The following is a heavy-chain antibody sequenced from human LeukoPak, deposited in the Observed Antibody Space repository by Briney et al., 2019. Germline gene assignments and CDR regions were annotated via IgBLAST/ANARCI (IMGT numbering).Heavy chain of an antibody. CDR2: TYYRSKWFN. CDR1: GDSFSSNSAT. Sequence: SQTLSLTCALSGDSFSSNSATWNWIRQSPSRGLEWLGRTYYRSKWFNDYAVSVKSRITINADTSKNQLSLQLNSVTPEDTAVFYCARSYSGSYQVLDYWGQGTLVTVS. J-gene: IGHJ4*02. CDR3: ARSYSGSYQVLDY. V-gene: IGHV6-1*01. D-gene: IGHD1-26*01.